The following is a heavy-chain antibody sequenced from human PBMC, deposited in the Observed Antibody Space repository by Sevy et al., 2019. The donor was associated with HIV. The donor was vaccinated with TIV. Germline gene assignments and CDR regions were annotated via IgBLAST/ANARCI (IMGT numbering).Heavy chain of an antibody. D-gene: IGHD3-22*01. CDR3: ARTGQYYYDSSASDY. V-gene: IGHV4-38-2*01. Sequence: SETLSLTCAVSGYSISSGYYWGWIRQPPGKGLEWIGGIYHSGSTYYNPSLKSRVTISVDTSKNQFSLKLSSVTAADTAVYYCARTGQYYYDSSASDYWGQGPLVTVSS. J-gene: IGHJ4*02. CDR1: GYSISSGYY. CDR2: IYHSGST.